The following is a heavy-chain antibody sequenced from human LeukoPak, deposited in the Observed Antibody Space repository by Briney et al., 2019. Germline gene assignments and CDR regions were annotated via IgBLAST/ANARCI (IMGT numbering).Heavy chain of an antibody. CDR3: AVEMAYPQRKGDFDY. J-gene: IGHJ4*02. Sequence: ASETLSLTCTVSGGSISSGSYYWSWIRQPAGKGLEWIGRIYTSGSTNYNPSLKSRVTISVDTSKNQFSLKLSSVTAADTAVYYCAVEMAYPQRKGDFDYWGQGTLVTVSS. D-gene: IGHD5-24*01. V-gene: IGHV4-61*02. CDR1: GGSISSGSYY. CDR2: IYTSGST.